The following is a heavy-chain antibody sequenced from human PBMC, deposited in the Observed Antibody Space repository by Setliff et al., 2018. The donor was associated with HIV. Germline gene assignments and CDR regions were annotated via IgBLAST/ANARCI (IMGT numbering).Heavy chain of an antibody. V-gene: IGHV1-69*05. CDR1: GGTFSSYG. J-gene: IGHJ6*02. CDR3: ARVGHSSSYHYYGMDV. Sequence: SVKVSCKTSGGTFSSYGISWVRQAPGQGLEWMGGIIPTFGTGFYAQKFQGRVTITTDESRSTAYMALSSLSSEDTAVFYCARVGHSSSYHYYGMDVWGQGTTVTVAS. D-gene: IGHD6-13*01. CDR2: IIPTFGTG.